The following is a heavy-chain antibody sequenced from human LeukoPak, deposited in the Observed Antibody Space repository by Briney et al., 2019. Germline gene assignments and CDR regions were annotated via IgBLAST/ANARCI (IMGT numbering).Heavy chain of an antibody. CDR1: GYTFTDYY. V-gene: IGHV1-69*06. Sequence: SVKVSCKSSGYTFTDYYLHWVRQAPGQGLEWMGGIIPIFGTANYAQKFQGRVTITADKSTSTAYMELSSLRSEDTAVYYCARVGPYFDYWGQGTLVTVSS. CDR3: ARVGPYFDY. CDR2: IIPIFGTA. J-gene: IGHJ4*02.